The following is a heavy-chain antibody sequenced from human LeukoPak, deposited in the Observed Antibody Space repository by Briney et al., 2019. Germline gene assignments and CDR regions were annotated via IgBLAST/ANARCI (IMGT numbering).Heavy chain of an antibody. CDR3: ARTTYYYDSSFYFDY. V-gene: IGHV3-53*01. Sequence: GGSLRLSCAASGFTVSSNYMSWVRQAPGKGLEWVSVIYSGGSTYYADSVKGRITTSRDNSKNTLYLQMNSLRAEDTAVYYCARTTYYYDSSFYFDYWGQGTLVTVSS. J-gene: IGHJ4*02. CDR2: IYSGGST. CDR1: GFTVSSNY. D-gene: IGHD3-22*01.